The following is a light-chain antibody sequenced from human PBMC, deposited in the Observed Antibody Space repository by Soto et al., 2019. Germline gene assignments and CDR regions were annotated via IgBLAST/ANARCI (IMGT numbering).Light chain of an antibody. V-gene: IGLV2-14*01. J-gene: IGLJ3*02. CDR1: SSDVGGYNY. Sequence: QSALTQPASVSGSPGQSISISCTGTSSDVGGYNYVAWYLQHPGKAPKLMIYEVTNRPSGVSSRFSGSKSGNMASLTISALQAEDEADYYCTSYTIKNTWVFGGGTKLTVL. CDR3: TSYTIKNTWV. CDR2: EVT.